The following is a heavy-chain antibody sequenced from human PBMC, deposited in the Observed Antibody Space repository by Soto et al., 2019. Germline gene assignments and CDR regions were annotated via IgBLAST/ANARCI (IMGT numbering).Heavy chain of an antibody. J-gene: IGHJ5*02. V-gene: IGHV4-39*01. Sequence: SETLSLTCTVSGGSISSSGHYWGWVRQPPGKGLEWIGTIHYSGDAYYNPSLKSRVSISVDTSKSQFSLKLNSVTAADTAVYYCARLVWSYGTWFDPWGQGTLVT. CDR1: GGSISSSGHY. CDR2: IHYSGDA. D-gene: IGHD5-18*01. CDR3: ARLVWSYGTWFDP.